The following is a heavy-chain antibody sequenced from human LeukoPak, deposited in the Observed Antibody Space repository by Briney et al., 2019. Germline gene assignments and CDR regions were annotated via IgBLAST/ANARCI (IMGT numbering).Heavy chain of an antibody. D-gene: IGHD6-13*01. CDR2: IYPGDSDT. Sequence: GESLQISCKGSGYSFTSYWIGWVRQMPGKGLEWMGIIYPGDSDTRYSPSFQGQVTISADKSISTAYLQWSSLKASDTAMYYCARRGSSWYNPVDYWGQGTLVTVSS. J-gene: IGHJ4*02. CDR3: ARRGSSWYNPVDY. V-gene: IGHV5-51*01. CDR1: GYSFTSYW.